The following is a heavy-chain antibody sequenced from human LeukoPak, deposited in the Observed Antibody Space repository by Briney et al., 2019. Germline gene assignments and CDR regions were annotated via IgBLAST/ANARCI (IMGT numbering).Heavy chain of an antibody. D-gene: IGHD3-9*01. CDR3: ARGDILAGPFDY. J-gene: IGHJ4*02. CDR1: GFTFSNHW. CDR2: INQDGREK. V-gene: IGHV3-7*04. Sequence: PVGSLLLSCAASGFTFSNHWMNCVRQAPGKGLEWVANINQDGREKFYVDSVKGRFTISRDNAKNSLYLQMNSLRADDTAVYYCARGDILAGPFDYWGQGTLVTVSS.